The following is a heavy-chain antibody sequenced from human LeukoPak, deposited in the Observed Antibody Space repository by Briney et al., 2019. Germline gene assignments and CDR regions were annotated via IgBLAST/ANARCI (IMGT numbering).Heavy chain of an antibody. CDR1: GYSFTSYY. Sequence: ASVKVSCKASGYSFTSYYMHWVRQAPGQGLEWMGVINPSGGSTSYAQKFQGRVTMTRDTSTSTVYMEVSSLRSEDTAVYYCARDQYDSSGYPTPFDYWGQGTLVTVSS. V-gene: IGHV1-46*01. CDR3: ARDQYDSSGYPTPFDY. D-gene: IGHD3-22*01. J-gene: IGHJ4*02. CDR2: INPSGGST.